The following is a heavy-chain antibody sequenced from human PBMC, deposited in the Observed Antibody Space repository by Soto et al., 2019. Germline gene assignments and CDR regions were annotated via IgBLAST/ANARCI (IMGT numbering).Heavy chain of an antibody. CDR2: IIPIFGTA. J-gene: IGHJ5*02. V-gene: IGHV1-69*13. CDR1: GGTFSSYA. D-gene: IGHD3-10*01. Sequence: AAVKVSCKASGGTFSSYAISWVRQAPGQGLEWMGGIIPIFGTANYAQKFQGRVTITADESTSTAYMELSSLRSEDTAVYYCARVPVHRKYYGSGSYYNQNWFDPWGQGALVTVSS. CDR3: ARVPVHRKYYGSGSYYNQNWFDP.